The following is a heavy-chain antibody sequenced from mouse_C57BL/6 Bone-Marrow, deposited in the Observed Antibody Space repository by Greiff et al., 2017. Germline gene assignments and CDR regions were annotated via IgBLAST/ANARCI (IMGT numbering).Heavy chain of an antibody. D-gene: IGHD3-2*02. V-gene: IGHV3-6*01. CDR2: ISYDGSN. CDR1: GYSITSGYY. J-gene: IGHJ2*01. Sequence: EVQLQESGPGLVKPSQSLSLTCSVTGYSITSGYYWNWIRQFPGNKLEWMGYISYDGSNNYNPSLKNRISITRDTSKNQFFLKLNSVTTEDTATYYCARGQLRPGDYWGQGTTLTVSS. CDR3: ARGQLRPGDY.